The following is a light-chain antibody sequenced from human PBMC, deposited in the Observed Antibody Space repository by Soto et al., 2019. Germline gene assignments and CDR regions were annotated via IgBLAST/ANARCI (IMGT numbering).Light chain of an antibody. CDR2: GAS. V-gene: IGKV3-15*01. CDR1: RNINRK. Sequence: ERVMTHAPATLYASPGEIDTLSCRASRNINRKLAWYQQKPGQAPRLLISGASTRATGIPARFSGSGSGTEFTLNISCLQSYDFAGYYCQQYYDYPPLIFGGGTKVEIK. J-gene: IGKJ4*01. CDR3: QQYYDYPPLI.